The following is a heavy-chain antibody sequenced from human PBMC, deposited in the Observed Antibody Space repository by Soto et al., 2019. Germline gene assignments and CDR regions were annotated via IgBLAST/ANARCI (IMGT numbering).Heavy chain of an antibody. Sequence: GGSLRLSCAASGFSSRNSRMSWVRQAPGKGLEWVANIKQEGSDTYYVDSVKGRFTISRDNAKSSLSLQMDSLRAEDTAVYYCARGDYYDISGPFSDAFDIWGQGTMVTVSS. CDR3: ARGDYYDISGPFSDAFDI. D-gene: IGHD3-22*01. CDR2: IKQEGSDT. J-gene: IGHJ3*02. V-gene: IGHV3-7*04. CDR1: GFSSRNSR.